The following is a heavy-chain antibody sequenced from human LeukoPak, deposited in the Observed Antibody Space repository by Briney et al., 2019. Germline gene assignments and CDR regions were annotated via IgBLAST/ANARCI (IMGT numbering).Heavy chain of an antibody. Sequence: ASVKVSCKASGGTFSSYAISWVRQAPGQGLEWMGGIIPIFGTANYAQKFQGRVTITADKSTSTAYMELSSLRSEDTAVYYCARDEAYDFWSGYPNWFDPWGQGTLVTVSS. J-gene: IGHJ5*02. CDR3: ARDEAYDFWSGYPNWFDP. V-gene: IGHV1-69*06. D-gene: IGHD3-3*01. CDR1: GGTFSSYA. CDR2: IIPIFGTA.